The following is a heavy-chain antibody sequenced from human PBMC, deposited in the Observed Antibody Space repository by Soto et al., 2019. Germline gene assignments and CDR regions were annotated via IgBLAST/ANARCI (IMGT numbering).Heavy chain of an antibody. Sequence: EVQLVQSGGGLVKPGGSLRLSCAVSGFSLSNPWMNWVRQAPGKGLEWVGRVKSKIEGGATEYAAPVKGRFTISRXXXXTXLXXXXXNLXTEXTAVYYCATDRYDFDFWGQGSLVTVSS. J-gene: IGHJ4*02. CDR3: ATDRYDFDF. CDR1: GFSLSNPW. CDR2: VKSKIEGGAT. V-gene: IGHV3-15*07. D-gene: IGHD3-22*01.